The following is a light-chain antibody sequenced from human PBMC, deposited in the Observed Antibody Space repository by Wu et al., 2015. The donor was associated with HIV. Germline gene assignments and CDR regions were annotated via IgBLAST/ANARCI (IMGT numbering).Light chain of an antibody. Sequence: EIVLTQSPGILSLSPGERATLSCRASQSQTISTTSLAWYQQKPGQAPRLLIYAASRRATGIPDRFSGSGSGTDFSLTISRLEPEDFAVYYCHQYGGSPPFTFGPGTKVDIK. CDR1: QSQTISTTS. CDR2: AAS. J-gene: IGKJ3*01. CDR3: HQYGGSPPFT. V-gene: IGKV3-20*01.